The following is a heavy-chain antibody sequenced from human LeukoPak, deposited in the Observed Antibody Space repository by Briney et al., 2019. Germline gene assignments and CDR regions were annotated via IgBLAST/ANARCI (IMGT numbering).Heavy chain of an antibody. Sequence: SQTLSLTRIVSGGSTSSGVYYWSWIRHPPGKGLEWIGYIYYSGSTHYNPSLKSPVTISVDTSKNQFSLKLSSVTAADTAVYYCARAQVVKDGMDVWGQGTTVTVSS. CDR1: GGSTSSGVYY. J-gene: IGHJ6*02. CDR3: ARAQVVKDGMDV. D-gene: IGHD3-22*01. V-gene: IGHV4-30-4*01. CDR2: IYYSGST.